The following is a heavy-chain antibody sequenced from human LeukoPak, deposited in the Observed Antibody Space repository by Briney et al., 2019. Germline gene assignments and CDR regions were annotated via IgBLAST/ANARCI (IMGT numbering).Heavy chain of an antibody. D-gene: IGHD3-3*01. CDR2: IIPSDGFT. Sequence: GASVKVSCKASVYTFIDYYIHWVRQAPGQGLEWMGMIIPSDGFTTYAQKFQGRLTMTRDMSTSTVYMELSSLRSEDTALYYCATAGRRLFGVLIPLSFDYWGQGTLVTVSS. CDR1: VYTFIDYY. V-gene: IGHV1-46*01. J-gene: IGHJ4*02. CDR3: ATAGRRLFGVLIPLSFDY.